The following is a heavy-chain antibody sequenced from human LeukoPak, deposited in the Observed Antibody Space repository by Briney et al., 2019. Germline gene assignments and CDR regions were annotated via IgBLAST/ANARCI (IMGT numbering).Heavy chain of an antibody. V-gene: IGHV4-59*08. CDR3: TRHPFMSPFDY. CDR2: IYHTGHT. CDR1: GGSVSGYY. J-gene: IGHJ4*02. Sequence: SETLSLSCTVSGGSVSGYYWSWIRQPPGGGLEWIGYIYHTGHTHYNASLKGRVTMSMDTSQSQISLRMSSMTDADTAVYYCTRHPFMSPFDYWGQETLVTVSS. D-gene: IGHD3-10*02.